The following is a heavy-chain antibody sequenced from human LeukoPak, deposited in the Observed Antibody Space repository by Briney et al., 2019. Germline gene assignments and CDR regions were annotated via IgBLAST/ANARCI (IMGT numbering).Heavy chain of an antibody. CDR3: ARQAIQLWLRGWFDP. V-gene: IGHV4-30-4*01. D-gene: IGHD5-18*01. CDR2: IYYSGST. CDR1: GGSISSGDYY. J-gene: IGHJ5*02. Sequence: SQTLSLTCTVSGGSISSGDYYWSWIRQPPGKGLEWIGYIYYSGSTYYNPSLKSRVTISVDTSKNQFSLKLSSVTAADTAVYHCARQAIQLWLRGWFDPWGQGTLVTVSS.